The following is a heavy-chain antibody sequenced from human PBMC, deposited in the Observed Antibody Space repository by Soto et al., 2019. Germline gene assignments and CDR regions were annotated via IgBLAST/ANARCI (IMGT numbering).Heavy chain of an antibody. CDR2: ISSSSSTI. D-gene: IGHD3-16*01. V-gene: IGHV3-48*01. Sequence: EVQLVESGGGLVQPGGSLRLSCAASGFTFSSYSMNWVRQAQGKGLEWVSYISSSSSTIYYADSVKGRFTISRDNAKNSLYLQMNSLRAEDTAVYYCARDGGLGELQPSYYASYLDVWSKGTTVTVSS. CDR3: ARDGGLGELQPSYYASYLDV. J-gene: IGHJ6*03. CDR1: GFTFSSYS.